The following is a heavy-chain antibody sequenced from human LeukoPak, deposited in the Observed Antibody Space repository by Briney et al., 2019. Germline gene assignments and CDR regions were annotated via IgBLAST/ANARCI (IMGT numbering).Heavy chain of an antibody. J-gene: IGHJ4*02. Sequence: PSETLSLTCTVSGGSISSYYWSWIRQPPGKGLEWIGYIYYSGSTNYNPSPKSRVTISVDTSKNQFSLKLSSVTAADTAVYYCARDRPPYSSGPGAFDYWGQGTLVTVSS. CDR3: ARDRPPYSSGPGAFDY. CDR1: GGSISSYY. CDR2: IYYSGST. D-gene: IGHD6-19*01. V-gene: IGHV4-59*01.